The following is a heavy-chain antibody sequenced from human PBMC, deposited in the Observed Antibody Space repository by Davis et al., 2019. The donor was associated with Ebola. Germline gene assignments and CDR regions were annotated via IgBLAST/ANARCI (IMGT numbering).Heavy chain of an antibody. Sequence: HTGGSLRLSCAASGFTFSSYWMHWVRQAPGKGLVWVSRINSDGSSTSYADSVKGRFTISRDNAKNTLYLQMNSLRAEDTAVYYCARDRYLGEWELRVGFDYWGQGTLVTVSS. D-gene: IGHD1-26*01. CDR3: ARDRYLGEWELRVGFDY. CDR1: GFTFSSYW. J-gene: IGHJ4*02. V-gene: IGHV3-74*01. CDR2: INSDGSST.